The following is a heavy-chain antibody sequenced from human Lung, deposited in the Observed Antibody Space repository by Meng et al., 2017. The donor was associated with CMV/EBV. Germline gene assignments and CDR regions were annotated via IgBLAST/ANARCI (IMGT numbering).Heavy chain of an antibody. CDR1: GYSFASYW. D-gene: IGHD2-21*01. CDR2: IYPGDSDT. V-gene: IGHV5-51*01. CDR3: ARRDRAYCGGNCYREAFDX. J-gene: IGHJ3*02. Sequence: GEXXKISCKGSGYSFASYWIAWVRQMPGKGLEWMGIIYPGDSDTRYSPSFQGQVTISADQSISTAYLQWSSLKASDTAMYYCARRDRAYCGGNCYREAFDXWGQXTMVTVSS.